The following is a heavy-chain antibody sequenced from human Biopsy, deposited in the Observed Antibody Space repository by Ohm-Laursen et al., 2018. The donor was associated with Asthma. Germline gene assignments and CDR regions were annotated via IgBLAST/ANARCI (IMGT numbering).Heavy chain of an antibody. D-gene: IGHD2-21*01. J-gene: IGHJ4*02. V-gene: IGHV3-64D*08. CDR2: IATDGSNK. CDR1: GFTFSSYS. CDR3: VKDHSAGYYYFDE. Sequence: SLRLSCTASGFTFSSYSMHWVRQAPGRGPEYVSFIATDGSNKFYADSVKGRFTVSRDNSKHTLYLHMTGLRADDTGVYYCVKDHSAGYYYFDEWGQGAQVTVPS.